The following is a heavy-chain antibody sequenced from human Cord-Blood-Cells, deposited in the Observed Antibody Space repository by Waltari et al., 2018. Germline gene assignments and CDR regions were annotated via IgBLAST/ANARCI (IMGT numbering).Heavy chain of an antibody. CDR1: GFTFSSYW. D-gene: IGHD3-22*01. J-gene: IGHJ4*02. V-gene: IGHV3-74*01. CDR3: ARDHDSSGYDY. Sequence: EVQLVESGGGLVQPGGSLRLSCAASGFTFSSYWMHWVRQAPGKGLVWVSRIKSEGSSTSYADSVKGRFTISRDNAKNTLYLQMNSLIAEDTAVYYWARDHDSSGYDYWGQGTLVTVSS. CDR2: IKSEGSST.